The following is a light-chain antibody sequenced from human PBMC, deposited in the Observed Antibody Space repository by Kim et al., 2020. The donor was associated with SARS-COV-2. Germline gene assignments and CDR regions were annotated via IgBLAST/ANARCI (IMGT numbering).Light chain of an antibody. Sequence: SVALGQTATMTCWGDNIENKNVHWYQQKPGQAPVLVIYRDINRPSGIPERFSGSNSGNAATLTISRAQAGDEADYFCQVWDRTTVFGGGTQLTVL. J-gene: IGLJ2*01. CDR2: RDI. V-gene: IGLV3-9*01. CDR1: NIENKN. CDR3: QVWDRTTV.